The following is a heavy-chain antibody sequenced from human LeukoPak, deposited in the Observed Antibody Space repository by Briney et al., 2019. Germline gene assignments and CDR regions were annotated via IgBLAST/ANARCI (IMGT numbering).Heavy chain of an antibody. CDR2: MNPNSGNT. CDR3: ARSFSSGWSRLRFNFDY. J-gene: IGHJ4*02. D-gene: IGHD6-19*01. V-gene: IGHV1-8*02. CDR1: GYTFTSYG. Sequence: ASVKVSCKASGYTFTSYGISWVRQAPGQGLEWMGWMNPNSGNTGYAQKFQGRVTMTRNTSISTAYMELSSLRSEDTAVYYCARSFSSGWSRLRFNFDYWGQGTLVTVSS.